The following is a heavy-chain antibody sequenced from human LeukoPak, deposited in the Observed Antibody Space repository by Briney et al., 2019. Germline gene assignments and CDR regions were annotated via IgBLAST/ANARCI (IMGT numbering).Heavy chain of an antibody. J-gene: IGHJ4*02. CDR1: GYSISSGYY. V-gene: IGHV4-38-2*01. Sequence: PSETLSLTCAVSGYSISSGYYWGGIRQPPGKGLEWIGSIYHSGSTYYNPSLKSLVTISVDTSKNQFSLKLSSVTAADTAVYYCAMAPPSGLGDYFDYWGQGTLVTVSS. CDR2: IYHSGST. D-gene: IGHD6-19*01. CDR3: AMAPPSGLGDYFDY.